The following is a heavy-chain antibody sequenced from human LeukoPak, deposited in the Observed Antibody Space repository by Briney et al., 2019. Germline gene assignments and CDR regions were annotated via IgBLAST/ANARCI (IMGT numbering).Heavy chain of an antibody. D-gene: IGHD3-10*01. CDR3: ARVLGSGSYGMDV. Sequence: GGSLRPSCAASGFTFSSYDMHWVRQATGKGLECVSAIGTAGDTYYPGSVKGRFTISRENAKNSSYLQMNSLRAGDTAVYYCARVLGSGSYGMDVWGQGTTVTVSS. J-gene: IGHJ6*02. CDR2: IGTAGDT. CDR1: GFTFSSYD. V-gene: IGHV3-13*01.